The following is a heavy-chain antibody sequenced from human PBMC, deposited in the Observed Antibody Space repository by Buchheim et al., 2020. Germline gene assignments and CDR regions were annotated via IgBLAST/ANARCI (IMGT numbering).Heavy chain of an antibody. CDR1: GGPITNYY. Sequence: QVQLQESGPGLVKPSETLSLTCTVSGGPITNYYWSWIRQPPGKGLEWIGYIYYSGRYNHNPSLKSRVTISVDTSKNQFSLKLTSVTAADTAVYYCARGPTRYYFAYWGQETL. CDR3: ARGPTRYYFAY. CDR2: IYYSGRY. V-gene: IGHV4-59*01. D-gene: IGHD4-17*01. J-gene: IGHJ4*02.